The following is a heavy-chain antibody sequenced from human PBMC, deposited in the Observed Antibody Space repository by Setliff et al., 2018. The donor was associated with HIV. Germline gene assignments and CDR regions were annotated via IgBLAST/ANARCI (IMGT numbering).Heavy chain of an antibody. CDR2: IYPKEGRT. J-gene: IGHJ4*02. Sequence: GASVKVSCKASGYTFIASFMHWVRQAPGQGLEWMGWIYPKEGRTNYAQKFQGRVTMTSDTSISTAYLDLSRLRSDDTAVYYCARAGNSAGYSEGFDYWGQGTLVTVSS. CDR3: ARAGNSAGYSEGFDY. D-gene: IGHD3-9*01. CDR1: GYTFIASF. V-gene: IGHV1-2*02.